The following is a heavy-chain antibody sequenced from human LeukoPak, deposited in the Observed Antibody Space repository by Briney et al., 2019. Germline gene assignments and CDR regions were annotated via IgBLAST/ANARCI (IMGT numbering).Heavy chain of an antibody. Sequence: TGESLKISCKGSGYSFTSYWIGWVRQMPGKGLEWMGIIYPGDSDTRYSPSFQGQVTISADKSISTAYLQWSSLKASDTAMYYCARSSCSSTSCYRGLYYYGMDVWGQGTTVTVSS. J-gene: IGHJ6*02. V-gene: IGHV5-51*01. D-gene: IGHD2-2*01. CDR1: GYSFTSYW. CDR2: IYPGDSDT. CDR3: ARSSCSSTSCYRGLYYYGMDV.